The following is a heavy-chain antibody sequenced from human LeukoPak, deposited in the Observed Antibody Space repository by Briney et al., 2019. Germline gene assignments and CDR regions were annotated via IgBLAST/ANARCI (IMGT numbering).Heavy chain of an antibody. D-gene: IGHD5-18*01. J-gene: IGHJ6*03. V-gene: IGHV3-21*04. CDR3: TRQGTANYYYYYYMDV. CDR1: GFTFSSYS. CDR2: ISSSSSYI. Sequence: GGSLRLSCAASGFTFSSYSMNWVRQAPGKGLEWVSSISSSSSYIYYADSVKGRFTISRDNAKNSLYLQMNSLKTEDTAVYYCTRQGTANYYYYYYMDVWGKGTTVTVSS.